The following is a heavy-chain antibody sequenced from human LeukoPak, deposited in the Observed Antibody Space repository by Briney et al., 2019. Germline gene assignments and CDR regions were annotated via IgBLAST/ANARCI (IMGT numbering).Heavy chain of an antibody. CDR2: ISAHSGNT. V-gene: IGHV1-18*01. Sequence: GASVKVSCKTSGYTFSTYGITWVRQPPGQGFQWMGWISAHSGNTKYAENFQGRISLTTDTSATTAYMELRSLTSDDTAVYYCARDLSSGGWTLEFDYWGQGSLVTVAS. J-gene: IGHJ4*02. D-gene: IGHD1-1*01. CDR1: GYTFSTYG. CDR3: ARDLSSGGWTLEFDY.